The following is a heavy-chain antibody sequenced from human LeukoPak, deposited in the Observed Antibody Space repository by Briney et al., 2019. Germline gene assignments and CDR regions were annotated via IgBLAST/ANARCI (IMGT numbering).Heavy chain of an antibody. D-gene: IGHD2-2*01. V-gene: IGHV3-23*01. CDR3: AKGFYCSSSTCLDY. CDR1: GFTFSSYA. Sequence: HPGGSLRLSCAASGFTFSSYAMSWVRQAPGKGLEWVSAISGSGGSTYYADSVKGRFTISRDNSKNTLYLQMNSLRAEDTAVYYCAKGFYCSSSTCLDYWGQGTLVTVSS. J-gene: IGHJ4*02. CDR2: ISGSGGST.